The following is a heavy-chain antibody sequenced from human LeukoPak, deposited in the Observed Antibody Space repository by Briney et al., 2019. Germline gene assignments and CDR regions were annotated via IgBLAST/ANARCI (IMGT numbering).Heavy chain of an antibody. D-gene: IGHD6-6*01. CDR3: ARGQLPLNWFDP. CDR1: GFTFSNYG. J-gene: IGHJ5*02. CDR2: IWFDGSEK. V-gene: IGHV3-33*01. Sequence: GGSLRLSCAASGFTFSNYGMHWVRQAPGKGLEWVAVIWFDGSEKYYTDSVKGRFTISRDNSKNTLSLRMNSLRAEDTAVYYCARGQLPLNWFDPWGQGTLVTVSS.